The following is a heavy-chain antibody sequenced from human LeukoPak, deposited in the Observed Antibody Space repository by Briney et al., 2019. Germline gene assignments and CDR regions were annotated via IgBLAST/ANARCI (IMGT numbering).Heavy chain of an antibody. Sequence: GGSLRLSCAASGFTFSSYWMSWVRQAPGKGLEWVANIKQDGSEKYYVDSVKGRFTISRDNAKNSLYLQMYSLRAEDTAVYYCARGGPYSSGCSDYWGQGTLVTVSS. V-gene: IGHV3-7*03. CDR1: GFTFSSYW. J-gene: IGHJ4*02. CDR2: IKQDGSEK. CDR3: ARGGPYSSGCSDY. D-gene: IGHD6-19*01.